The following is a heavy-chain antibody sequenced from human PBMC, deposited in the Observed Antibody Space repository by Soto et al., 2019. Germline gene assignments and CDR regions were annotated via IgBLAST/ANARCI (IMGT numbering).Heavy chain of an antibody. Sequence: PGESLKISCAASGFTFSSYGMHWVRQAPGKGLEWVAVMWNDGSNKYYADSVKGRFTISRDNSKNTLYLQVNSLRAEDTAVYYCAREFWSGPFDYWGQGTLVTVSS. CDR1: GFTFSSYG. V-gene: IGHV3-33*01. CDR2: MWNDGSNK. D-gene: IGHD3-3*01. J-gene: IGHJ4*02. CDR3: AREFWSGPFDY.